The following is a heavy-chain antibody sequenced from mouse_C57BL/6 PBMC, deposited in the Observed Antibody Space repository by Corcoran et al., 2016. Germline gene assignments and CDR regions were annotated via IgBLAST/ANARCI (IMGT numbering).Heavy chain of an antibody. CDR2: INTYSGVP. CDR1: GYTFTTYG. V-gene: IGHV9-3*01. J-gene: IGHJ4*01. Sequence: QIQLVQSGPELKKPGETVKISCKASGYTFTTYGMSWVKQAPGKGLKWMGWINTYSGVPTYADDFKGRFAFSLETSASTAYLQINNLKNEDTATYFCARKGKLPYAMDYWGQGTSVTVSP. CDR3: ARKGKLPYAMDY.